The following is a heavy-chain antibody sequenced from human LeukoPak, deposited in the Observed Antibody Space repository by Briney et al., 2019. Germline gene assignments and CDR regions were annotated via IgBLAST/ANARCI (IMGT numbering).Heavy chain of an antibody. CDR3: ARDSAAGYSSGWYDY. Sequence: GGSLRLSCAVSGFTFSDHYMSWIRQAPGKGLEWVSYISSSSSYTDYADSVKGRITISRDNAKNSLYLQMNSLRAEDTAVYYCARDSAAGYSSGWYDYWGQGTLVNVSS. J-gene: IGHJ4*02. CDR2: ISSSSSYT. CDR1: GFTFSDHY. V-gene: IGHV3-11*05. D-gene: IGHD6-19*01.